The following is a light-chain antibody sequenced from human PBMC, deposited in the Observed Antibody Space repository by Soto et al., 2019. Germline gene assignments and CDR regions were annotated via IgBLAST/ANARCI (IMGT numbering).Light chain of an antibody. V-gene: IGKV1-5*03. J-gene: IGKJ1*01. CDR2: KAS. CDR1: QSISYW. Sequence: DIQMTQSPSTLCASVGDRVTITCRASQSISYWLAWYQQKPGKAPNLLIYKASSLESGVPSRFSGSGSGTEFTLTISSLQPDDFATYYCQQYNNYWTFGQGTKVEIK. CDR3: QQYNNYWT.